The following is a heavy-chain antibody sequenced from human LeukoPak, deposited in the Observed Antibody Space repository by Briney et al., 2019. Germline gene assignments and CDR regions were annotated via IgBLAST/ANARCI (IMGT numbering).Heavy chain of an antibody. CDR3: ATNYYDSSGYYSYWYFDL. D-gene: IGHD3-22*01. V-gene: IGHV3-20*04. CDR2: INWNGGST. CDR1: GFTFDDYG. Sequence: GGSLRLSCAASGFTFDDYGMSWVRQAPGKGLEWVSGINWNGGSTGYADSVKGRFTISRDNSKNSLYLQMNSLRTEDTALYYCATNYYDSSGYYSYWYFDLWGRGTLVTVSS. J-gene: IGHJ2*01.